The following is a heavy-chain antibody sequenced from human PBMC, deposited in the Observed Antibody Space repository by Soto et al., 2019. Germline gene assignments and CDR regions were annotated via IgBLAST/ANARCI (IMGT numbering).Heavy chain of an antibody. CDR1: GFTFSSYA. D-gene: IGHD1-26*01. CDR3: ARRGSGSYYDY. Sequence: EVQLLESGGGLVQPGGSLRLSCAASGFTFSSYAMRWVRQAPGKGLEWVSAISGSGGSTYYADSVKGRFTISRDNSKNTPYLQINSLRAEDTAVYYCARRGSGSYYDYWGQGTLVTVSS. V-gene: IGHV3-23*01. CDR2: ISGSGGST. J-gene: IGHJ4*02.